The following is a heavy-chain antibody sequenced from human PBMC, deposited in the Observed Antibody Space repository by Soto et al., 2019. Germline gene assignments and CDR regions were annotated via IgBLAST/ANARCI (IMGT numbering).Heavy chain of an antibody. J-gene: IGHJ6*02. Sequence: SVKVSCKASGGTFSSYAISWVRQAPGQGLEWMGGIIPIFGTANYAQKFQGRVTITADESTSTAYMELSSLRSEDTAVYYCARGGGTIFGVVIITGIYYYYGMDVWGQGTTVTVSS. D-gene: IGHD3-3*01. V-gene: IGHV1-69*13. CDR3: ARGGGTIFGVVIITGIYYYYGMDV. CDR2: IIPIFGTA. CDR1: GGTFSSYA.